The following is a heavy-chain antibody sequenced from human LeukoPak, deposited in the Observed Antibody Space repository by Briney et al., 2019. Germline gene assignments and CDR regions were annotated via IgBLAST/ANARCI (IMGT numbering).Heavy chain of an antibody. J-gene: IGHJ5*02. D-gene: IGHD6-13*01. CDR1: GYTFSGYY. Sequence: ASVKVSCKASGYTFSGYYIHWVRQAPGQGLEWMGRINPDSGDTNYVRKFLGGVTMTRDTSISTAYLEVSSLRPDDTAMYYCARDHTGGIAAAGDWFDPWGQGTLVTVSS. CDR3: ARDHTGGIAAAGDWFDP. V-gene: IGHV1-2*06. CDR2: INPDSGDT.